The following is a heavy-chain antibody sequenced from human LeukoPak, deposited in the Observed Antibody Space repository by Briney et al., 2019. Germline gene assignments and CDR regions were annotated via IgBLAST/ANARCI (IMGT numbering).Heavy chain of an antibody. CDR2: ISGSGGST. CDR3: AKSGSYYYDSSGLDY. V-gene: IGHV3-23*01. D-gene: IGHD3-22*01. Sequence: PGGSLRLSCAASGFTFSSCAMSWVRQAPGKGLEWVSAISGSGGSTYYADSVKGRFTNSSDNSKNALYLQMNSLRVEDTAVYYCAKSGSYYYDSSGLDYWGQGTLVTVSS. J-gene: IGHJ4*02. CDR1: GFTFSSCA.